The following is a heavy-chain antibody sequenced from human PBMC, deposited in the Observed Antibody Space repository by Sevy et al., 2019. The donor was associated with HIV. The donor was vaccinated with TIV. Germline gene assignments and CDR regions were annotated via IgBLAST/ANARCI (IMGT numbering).Heavy chain of an antibody. CDR1: GGSISSSSYY. CDR2: IYYSGST. V-gene: IGHV4-39*01. D-gene: IGHD3-22*01. Sequence: SEILSLTCTVSGGSISSSSYYWGWIRQPPGKGLEWIGSIYYSGSTYYNPSLKSRVTISVDTSKNQFSLKLSSVTAADTAVYYCAADYYDRGGFDPWGQGTLVTVSS. J-gene: IGHJ5*02. CDR3: AADYYDRGGFDP.